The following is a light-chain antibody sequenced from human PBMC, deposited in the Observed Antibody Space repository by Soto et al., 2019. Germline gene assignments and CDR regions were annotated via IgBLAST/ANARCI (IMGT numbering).Light chain of an antibody. CDR2: GAS. CDR1: QSGTTQ. V-gene: IGKV3-20*01. J-gene: IGKJ1*01. Sequence: VLKHSPAALSVYTRERATLSCRAGQSGTTQLAGYHQKPGHAPTLILHGASSRATGVLDRMTGSGSGRDFTLSIIRLEPEDFAVYYCQQYGGSTRTFGQGTKVDI. CDR3: QQYGGSTRT.